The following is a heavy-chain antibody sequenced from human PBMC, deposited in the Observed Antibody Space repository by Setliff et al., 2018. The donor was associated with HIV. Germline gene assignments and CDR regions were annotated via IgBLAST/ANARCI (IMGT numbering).Heavy chain of an antibody. CDR1: GFSFGNAW. J-gene: IGHJ5*02. CDR3: TTEGANSPAYH. Sequence: GGSLRLSCVGYGFSFGNAWLSWVRQAPGKGLEWVARIKSKVDGETTDHAAPVKGRFTVSRDDSENTLYLQMNSLKTEDTGVYYCTTEGANSPAYHWGQGTLVTVS. V-gene: IGHV3-15*05. CDR2: IKSKVDGETT.